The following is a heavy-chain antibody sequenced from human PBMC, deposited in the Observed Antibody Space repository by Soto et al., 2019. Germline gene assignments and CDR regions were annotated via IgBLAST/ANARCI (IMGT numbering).Heavy chain of an antibody. CDR1: GGSFSGYY. D-gene: IGHD1-1*01. CDR2: INHSGST. Sequence: QVQLQQWGAGLLKPSETLSLTCAVYGGSFSGYYWSWIRQPPGKGLEWIGEINHSGSTNYNPSLKGRVTIAVDTSKNQFSLKLSSVTAADTAVYYCARVQNWNDGKNFDYWGQGTLVTVSS. CDR3: ARVQNWNDGKNFDY. J-gene: IGHJ4*02. V-gene: IGHV4-34*01.